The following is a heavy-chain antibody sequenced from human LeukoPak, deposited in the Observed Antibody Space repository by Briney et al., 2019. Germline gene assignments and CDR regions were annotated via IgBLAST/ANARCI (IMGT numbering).Heavy chain of an antibody. CDR1: GYTFTSYG. Sequence: ASVKVSCKASGYTFTSYGISWVRQAPGQGLEWMGWISAYNGNTNYAQKLQGRVTMTTDTSTSTAYMELSSLRSEDTAVYYCARGYYDSSGYYPDNWFDPWGQGTLVTVSS. V-gene: IGHV1-18*01. D-gene: IGHD3-22*01. J-gene: IGHJ5*02. CDR3: ARGYYDSSGYYPDNWFDP. CDR2: ISAYNGNT.